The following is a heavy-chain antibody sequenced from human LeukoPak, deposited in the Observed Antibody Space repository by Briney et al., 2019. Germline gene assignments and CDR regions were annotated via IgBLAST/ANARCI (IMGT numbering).Heavy chain of an antibody. CDR3: ARRGVYNTSYFDS. V-gene: IGHV3-74*01. Sequence: PGGSLRLSCAASGFTFSSYWMHWVRQTPGKGLMWVSRINPDGSSTTYAHSVMGRFTISRDNAKNTLYLQMNSLRDEDTAVYYCARRGVYNTSYFDSWGQGTLVTVSS. CDR2: INPDGSST. CDR1: GFTFSSYW. J-gene: IGHJ4*02. D-gene: IGHD1-1*01.